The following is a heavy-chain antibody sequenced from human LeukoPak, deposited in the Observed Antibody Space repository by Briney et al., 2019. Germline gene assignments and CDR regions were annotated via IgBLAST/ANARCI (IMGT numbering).Heavy chain of an antibody. CDR2: IRSKVSGGTT. CDR1: GIMVSSHH. V-gene: IGHV3-49*03. CDR3: SRGGYQFEY. J-gene: IGHJ4*02. Sequence: GGSLRLSCGVSGIMVSSHHMTWFRQAPGKGLEWVGFIRSKVSGGTTEYAASVKGRFTISRDDSKSIASLQMNSLKTEDTAVYYCSRGGYQFEYWGQGTLVTVSS. D-gene: IGHD3-16*02.